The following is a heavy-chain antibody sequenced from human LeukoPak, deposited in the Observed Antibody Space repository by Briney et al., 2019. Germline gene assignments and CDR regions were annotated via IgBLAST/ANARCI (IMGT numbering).Heavy chain of an antibody. D-gene: IGHD1-26*01. CDR3: ASSEGGSYLDAFDI. V-gene: IGHV3-74*01. CDR1: GFTFSSYW. J-gene: IGHJ3*02. Sequence: GGSLRLSCAASGFTFSSYWMHWVRQAPGKGLVWVSRINTDGSSTSYADSVKGRFTISRDNAKNTLYLQMNSLRAEDTAVYYCASSEGGSYLDAFDIWGQGTMVTVSS. CDR2: INTDGSST.